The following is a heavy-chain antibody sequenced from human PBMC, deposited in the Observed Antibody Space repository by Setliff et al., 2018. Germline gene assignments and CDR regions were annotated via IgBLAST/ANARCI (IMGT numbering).Heavy chain of an antibody. CDR2: IHYSGGT. Sequence: SETLSLTCTVSGGSISTFYWGWIRQPPEKGLEWIAYIHYSGGTNQNPSLKSRVTISLDTPKNQFSLKLSSMTAADTAVYYCAREGFYCTNGVCYRPFDYWGQGTLVTVSS. J-gene: IGHJ4*02. CDR3: AREGFYCTNGVCYRPFDY. V-gene: IGHV4-59*12. D-gene: IGHD2-8*01. CDR1: GGSISTFY.